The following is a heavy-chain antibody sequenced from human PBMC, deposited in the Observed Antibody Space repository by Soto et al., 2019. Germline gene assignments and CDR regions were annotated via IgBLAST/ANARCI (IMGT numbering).Heavy chain of an antibody. CDR1: GFTFSSYG. V-gene: IGHV3-30*18. CDR3: AKDGAYGEQQLVLDYYYGMDV. Sequence: GGSLRLSCAASGFTFSSYGMHWVRQAPGKGLEWVAVISYDGSNKYYADSVKGRFTISRDNSKNTLYLQMNSLRAEDTAVYYCAKDGAYGEQQLVLDYYYGMDVWGQGTTVTVSS. CDR2: ISYDGSNK. D-gene: IGHD6-13*01. J-gene: IGHJ6*02.